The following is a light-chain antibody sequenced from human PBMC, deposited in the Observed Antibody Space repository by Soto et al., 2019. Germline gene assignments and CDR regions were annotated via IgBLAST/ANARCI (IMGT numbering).Light chain of an antibody. CDR1: QSIDTW. Sequence: DIQMTQSPSTLSASVGDRVTITCRASQSIDTWLAWHQQKPGQVPKLLISKASSLESGVPSRFSGSRSGTEFTLTISSLQTEDSATYYCQQYNSHRAFGQGTKVDIK. V-gene: IGKV1-5*03. CDR2: KAS. J-gene: IGKJ1*01. CDR3: QQYNSHRA.